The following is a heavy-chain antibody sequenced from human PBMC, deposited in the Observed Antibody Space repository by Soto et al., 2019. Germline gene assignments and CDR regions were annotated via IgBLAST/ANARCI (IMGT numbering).Heavy chain of an antibody. CDR1: GYSFTSYW. V-gene: IGHV5-51*01. J-gene: IGHJ3*02. CDR2: IYPGDSDT. D-gene: IGHD3-10*01. CDR3: ARRRHYYGSVSYWDAFDI. Sequence: GESLKISCKGSGYSFTSYWIGWVRQMPGKGLEWMGIIYPGDSDTRYSPSFQGQVTISADKSISTAYLQWSSLKASDTAMYYCARRRHYYGSVSYWDAFDIWGQGTMVTVSS.